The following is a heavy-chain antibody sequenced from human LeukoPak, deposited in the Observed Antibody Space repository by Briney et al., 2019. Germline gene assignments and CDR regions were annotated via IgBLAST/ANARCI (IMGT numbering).Heavy chain of an antibody. CDR2: IKQDGSEK. CDR1: GFTFSSYW. J-gene: IGHJ4*02. Sequence: GGSLRLSCAASGFTFSSYWMSWVRQAPGKGLEWVANIKQDGSEKYYVDSVKGRFTISRDNAKNSLYLQMNSLRAEDTAVYYCARARHIVVVTAIHYWGQGTLVTFSS. V-gene: IGHV3-7*01. CDR3: ARARHIVVVTAIHY. D-gene: IGHD2-21*02.